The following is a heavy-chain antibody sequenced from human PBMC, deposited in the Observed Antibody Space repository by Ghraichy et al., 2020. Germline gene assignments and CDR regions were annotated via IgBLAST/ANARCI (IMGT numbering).Heavy chain of an antibody. J-gene: IGHJ4*02. D-gene: IGHD6-19*01. Sequence: GGSLRLSCAASGFTFSNYWMHWVRQAPGKGLVWVSRINSDGSTTSHADSVKGRFTISRDNTKNTLYLQMNSLRAEDTAVYYCVRGGGSGWYDYWGQGTLVTVSS. CDR1: GFTFSNYW. V-gene: IGHV3-74*01. CDR2: INSDGSTT. CDR3: VRGGGSGWYDY.